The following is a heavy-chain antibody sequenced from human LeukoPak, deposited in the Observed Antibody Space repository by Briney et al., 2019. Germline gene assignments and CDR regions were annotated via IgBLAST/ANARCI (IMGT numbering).Heavy chain of an antibody. CDR2: MNPNSGNT. CDR1: GYTFTSYD. CDR3: ARGNSGYDSNWFEP. Sequence: ASVKVSCKASGYTFTSYDINWVRQATAQGLEWMGWMNPNSGNTGYAQKFQGRVTITRNTSISTAYMELRSLRSEDTAVYYCARGNSGYDSNWFEPWGQGTLVTVSS. J-gene: IGHJ5*02. D-gene: IGHD5-12*01. V-gene: IGHV1-8*03.